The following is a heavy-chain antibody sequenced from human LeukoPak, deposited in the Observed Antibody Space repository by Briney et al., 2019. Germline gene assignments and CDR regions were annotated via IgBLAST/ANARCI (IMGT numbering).Heavy chain of an antibody. Sequence: GGSLRLSCAASGFRSNTYWMSWVRQAPGQGLEWGANIKQDGNEKYYADSVKGRFTNSRDNANNSLYLKMNSLRAEDTAVYYCARGRGGLLWFGEFNSWGQGTLVTVSS. J-gene: IGHJ4*02. CDR2: IKQDGNEK. CDR1: GFRSNTYW. V-gene: IGHV3-7*01. CDR3: ARGRGGLLWFGEFNS. D-gene: IGHD3-10*01.